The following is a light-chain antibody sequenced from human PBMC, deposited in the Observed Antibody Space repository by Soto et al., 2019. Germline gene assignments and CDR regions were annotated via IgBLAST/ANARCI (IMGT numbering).Light chain of an antibody. J-gene: IGKJ2*01. CDR3: QQYNNWPYT. V-gene: IGKV3-15*01. CDR2: AAS. Sequence: EIVMTQSPATLSVSPGERATLSCRASQSVSRNLAWYQQKPGQAPRLLIYAASTRATGIPARFSGSGSGTEFTLTISSLQSEDFAVYYCQQYNNWPYTFSQGTKLEIK. CDR1: QSVSRN.